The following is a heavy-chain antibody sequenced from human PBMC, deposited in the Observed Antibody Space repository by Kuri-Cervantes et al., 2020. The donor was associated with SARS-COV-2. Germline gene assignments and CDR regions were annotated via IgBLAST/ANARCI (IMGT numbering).Heavy chain of an antibody. CDR3: ARHYAFDNFHK. CDR1: GASISSSTYY. V-gene: IGHV4-39*01. CDR2: IYESGDT. J-gene: IGHJ4*02. Sequence: SETLSLTCTVSGASISSSTYYWGCIRQSPGKGLEWLGSIYESGDTYYSSSLKSRLSLSVDTSRNQFSLRLTSVTAADTAIYYCARHYAFDNFHKWGQGTQVTVSS. D-gene: IGHD1-1*01.